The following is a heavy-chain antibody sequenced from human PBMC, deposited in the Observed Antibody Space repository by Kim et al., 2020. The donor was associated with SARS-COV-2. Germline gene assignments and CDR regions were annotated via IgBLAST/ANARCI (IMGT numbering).Heavy chain of an antibody. J-gene: IGHJ4*02. D-gene: IGHD6-13*01. CDR3: ARAVAAAARTNFDY. V-gene: IGHV1-69*01. Sequence: AQKFQGSVTITADESTSTAYMELSSLRSEDTAVYYCARAVAAAARTNFDYWGQGTLVTVSS.